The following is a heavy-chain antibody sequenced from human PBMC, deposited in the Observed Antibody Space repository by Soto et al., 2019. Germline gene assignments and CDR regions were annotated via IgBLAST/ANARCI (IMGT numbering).Heavy chain of an antibody. CDR3: ARVFDDSSGYFLDY. J-gene: IGHJ4*02. D-gene: IGHD3-22*01. Sequence: SSETLSLTCTVSGGSISSYYWSWIRQPPGKGLEWIGYIYYSGSTNYNPSLKSRVTISVDTSKNQFSLKLSSVTAADTAVYYCARVFDDSSGYFLDYWGQGTLVTVSS. V-gene: IGHV4-59*01. CDR2: IYYSGST. CDR1: GGSISSYY.